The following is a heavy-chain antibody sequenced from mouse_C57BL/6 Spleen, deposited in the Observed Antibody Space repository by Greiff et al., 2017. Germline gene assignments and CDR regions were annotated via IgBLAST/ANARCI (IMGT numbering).Heavy chain of an antibody. J-gene: IGHJ3*01. D-gene: IGHD2-3*01. CDR2: ISYDGSN. V-gene: IGHV3-6*01. CDR1: GYSITSGYY. Sequence: EVKLQESGPGLVKPSQSLSLTCSVTGYSITSGYYWNWIRQFPGNKLEWMGYISYDGSNNYNPSLKNRISITRDTSKNQFFLKLNSVTTEDTATYYCARGDGYYPSFAYWGQGTLVTVSA. CDR3: ARGDGYYPSFAY.